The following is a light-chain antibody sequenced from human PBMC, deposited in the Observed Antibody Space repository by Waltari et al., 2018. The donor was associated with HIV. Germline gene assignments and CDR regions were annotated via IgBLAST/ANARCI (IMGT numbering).Light chain of an antibody. J-gene: IGLJ7*01. CDR3: QSYDSSLSGAV. V-gene: IGLV1-40*01. Sequence: QSVLTQPPSVSGAPGQRVTIPCTGRSSNIGAGFDVHWYQQLPGPAPKPLIHGNNNRPSGVPDRFSGSKSGTSASLAITGLQAEDEADFYCQSYDSSLSGAVFGGGTQLTVL. CDR2: GNN. CDR1: SSNIGAGFD.